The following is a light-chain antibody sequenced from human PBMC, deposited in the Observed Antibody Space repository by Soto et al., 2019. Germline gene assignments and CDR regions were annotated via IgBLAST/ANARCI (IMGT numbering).Light chain of an antibody. V-gene: IGLV2-18*02. CDR1: GSDFGRYNR. CDR3: TSFTTSDTWV. J-gene: IGLJ3*02. Sequence: QSALTQPPSVSGSRGQSVTISCTGTGSDFGRYNRVSWYQHTPGTAPKLLIYEVTNRPSGVPDRFSGSRSGNTASLTISGLQAEDDADYYCTSFTTSDTWVLGGGTKLTVL. CDR2: EVT.